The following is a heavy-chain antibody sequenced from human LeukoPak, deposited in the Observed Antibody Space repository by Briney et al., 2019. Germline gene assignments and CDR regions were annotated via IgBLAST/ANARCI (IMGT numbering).Heavy chain of an antibody. CDR1: GGSISSGSYY. D-gene: IGHD3-22*01. CDR3: AREAKSYYYDSSGYYSEALYFDY. Sequence: SETLSLTCTVSGGSISSGSYYWSWIRQPARKGLEWIGRIYTSGSTNYNPSLKSRVTISVDTSKNQFSLKLSSVTAAVTAVYYCAREAKSYYYDSSGYYSEALYFDYWGQGTLVTVSS. J-gene: IGHJ4*02. V-gene: IGHV4-61*02. CDR2: IYTSGST.